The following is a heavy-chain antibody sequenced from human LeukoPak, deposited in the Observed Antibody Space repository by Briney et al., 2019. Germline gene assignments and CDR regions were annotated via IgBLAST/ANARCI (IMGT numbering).Heavy chain of an antibody. CDR3: ARDVPYSSSWYDPTGGDQWYYFDY. J-gene: IGHJ4*02. D-gene: IGHD6-13*01. Sequence: GASVKVSCKASGYTFTSYGISWVRQAPGQGLEWMGWISAYNGNTNYAQKLQGRVTMTTDTSTSTAYMELRSLRSDDTAAYYCARDVPYSSSWYDPTGGDQWYYFDYWGQGTLVTVPS. CDR2: ISAYNGNT. CDR1: GYTFTSYG. V-gene: IGHV1-18*01.